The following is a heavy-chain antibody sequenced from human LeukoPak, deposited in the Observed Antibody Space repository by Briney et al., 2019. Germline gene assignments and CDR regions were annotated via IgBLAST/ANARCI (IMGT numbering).Heavy chain of an antibody. CDR2: ISAYNANT. D-gene: IGHD4-17*01. CDR1: GYTFTSYG. CDR3: ARVFDFGDNGDDAFDT. V-gene: IGHV1-18*01. Sequence: ASVKVSCKASGYTFTSYGISWVRQAPGQGLEWMGWISAYNANTNYAQKLQGRVTMTTDTSTSTAYMELRSLRSDDTAVYYCARVFDFGDNGDDAFDTWGQGTLVTVSS. J-gene: IGHJ3*02.